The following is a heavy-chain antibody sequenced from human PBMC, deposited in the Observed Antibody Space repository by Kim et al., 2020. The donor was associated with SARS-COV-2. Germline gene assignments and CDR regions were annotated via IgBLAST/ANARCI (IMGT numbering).Heavy chain of an antibody. CDR2: IYSGGST. Sequence: GGSLRLSCAASGFTVSSNYMSWVRQAPGKGLEWVSVIYSGGSTYYADSVKGRFTISGDNSKNTLYLQMNSLRAEDTAVYYCARDREAVAGTPEDWGQGTLVTVSS. V-gene: IGHV3-66*02. J-gene: IGHJ4*02. CDR3: ARDREAVAGTPED. D-gene: IGHD6-19*01. CDR1: GFTVSSNY.